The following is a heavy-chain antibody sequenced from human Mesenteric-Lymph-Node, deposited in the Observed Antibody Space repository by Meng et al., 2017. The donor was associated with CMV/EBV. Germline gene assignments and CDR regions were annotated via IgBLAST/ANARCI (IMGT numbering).Heavy chain of an antibody. CDR3: ARAARVRGLVITPDNWFDP. V-gene: IGHV1-8*01. J-gene: IGHJ5*02. D-gene: IGHD3-10*01. CDR1: SKD. Sequence: SKDSNWMRQGNGKGLERMGWMNPKSGDKGYAQEFQGRVTMTRDTSITTAYMELSSLRSEDTAVYFCARAARVRGLVITPDNWFDPWGQGTLVTVSS. CDR2: MNPKSGDK.